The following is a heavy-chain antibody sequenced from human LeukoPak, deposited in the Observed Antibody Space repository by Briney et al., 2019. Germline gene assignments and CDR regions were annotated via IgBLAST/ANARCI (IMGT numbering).Heavy chain of an antibody. CDR1: GFTLSSYE. D-gene: IGHD3-10*02. J-gene: IGHJ6*04. Sequence: GGSLRLSCTASGFTLSSYEMSWIRQAPGKGLEWVSSIDYSGGETHYADSVKGRFTISRDNSKNTLYLQMNSLRAEDTAVYYCAELGITMIGGVWGKGTTVTISS. CDR2: IDYSGGET. V-gene: IGHV3-23*01. CDR3: AELGITMIGGV.